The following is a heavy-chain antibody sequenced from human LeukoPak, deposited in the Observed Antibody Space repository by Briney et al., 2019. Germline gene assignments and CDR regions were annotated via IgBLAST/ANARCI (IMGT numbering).Heavy chain of an antibody. V-gene: IGHV3-30*18. J-gene: IGHJ4*02. Sequence: GGSLRLSCAASGFTFSSSGMHWVRQAPGKGLEWVAVISYDGYNKYYADSVKGRFTISRDNSKNTLYLQMNSLRAEDTAVYYCAKDVTGDDYWGQGTLVTVSS. D-gene: IGHD7-27*01. CDR3: AKDVTGDDY. CDR2: ISYDGYNK. CDR1: GFTFSSSG.